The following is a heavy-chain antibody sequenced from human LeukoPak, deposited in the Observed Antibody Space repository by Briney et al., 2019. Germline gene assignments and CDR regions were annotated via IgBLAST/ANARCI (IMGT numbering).Heavy chain of an antibody. CDR1: GFTSNIYA. V-gene: IGHV3-23*01. D-gene: IGHD5-18*01. Sequence: GGSLRLSCAASGFTSNIYAMSWVRQAPGKGLEWVSDISGNGESTYYADSVKGRFTISRDNSKNTVYLQMDSLRAEDTAVYYCEKNTGQTSEYSYGFNCWGQGTLVTVSS. CDR3: EKNTGQTSEYSYGFNC. CDR2: ISGNGEST. J-gene: IGHJ4*02.